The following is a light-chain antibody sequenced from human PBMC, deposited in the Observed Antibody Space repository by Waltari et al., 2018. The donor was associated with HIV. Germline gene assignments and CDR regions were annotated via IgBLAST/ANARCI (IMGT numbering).Light chain of an antibody. J-gene: IGKJ1*01. V-gene: IGKV1-27*01. CDR2: GAS. Sequence: DFQMTQSPASLSASVGHRVTITCRASQGISNYLAWYQQKPGKVPKFLIYGASTLQSGVPSRFSGSGSGTDFTLTISSLQPEDVATYYCQKYNSVPPWTFGQGTKVEIK. CDR3: QKYNSVPPWT. CDR1: QGISNY.